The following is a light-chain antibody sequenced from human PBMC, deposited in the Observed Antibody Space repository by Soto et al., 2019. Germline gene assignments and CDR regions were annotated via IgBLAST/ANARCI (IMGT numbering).Light chain of an antibody. CDR2: AAS. CDR1: QSISSY. Sequence: DIQMTQSPSSLSASVGDRVTITCRASQSISSYLNWYQQKPGKAPKPLIYAASSLQSRVPSRFSGSGSGTDFTLTISSLQPEDFATYYCQQSYSTSFGQGTRLEIK. CDR3: QQSYSTS. V-gene: IGKV1-39*01. J-gene: IGKJ5*01.